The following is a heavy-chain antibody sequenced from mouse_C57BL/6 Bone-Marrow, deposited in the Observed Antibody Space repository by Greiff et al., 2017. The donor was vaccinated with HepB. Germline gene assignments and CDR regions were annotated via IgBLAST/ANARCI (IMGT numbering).Heavy chain of an antibody. J-gene: IGHJ3*01. CDR2: IRSKSNNYAT. D-gene: IGHD1-1*01. CDR1: GFSFNTYA. CDR3: VRHSYYYGSSWGFAY. V-gene: IGHV10-1*01. Sequence: GGGLVQPKGSLKLSCAASGFSFNTYAMNWVRQAPGKGLEWVARIRSKSNNYATYYADSVKDRFTISRDDSESMLYLQMNNLKTEDTAMYYCVRHSYYYGSSWGFAYWGQGTLVTVSA.